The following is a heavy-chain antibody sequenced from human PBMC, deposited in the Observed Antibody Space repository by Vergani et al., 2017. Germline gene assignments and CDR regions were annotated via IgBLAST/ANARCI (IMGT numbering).Heavy chain of an antibody. D-gene: IGHD6-13*01. J-gene: IGHJ4*02. CDR3: ARGDSSSWTTFDY. V-gene: IGHV1-18*01. CDR1: GYTFTSYG. CDR2: ISAYNGNT. Sequence: QVQLVQSGAEVKKPGASVKVSCKASGYTFTSYGISWVRQAPGQGLEWMGWISAYNGNTNYAQKFQGRVTITADKSTSTAYMELSSLRSEDTAVYYCARGDSSSWTTFDYWGQGTLVTVSS.